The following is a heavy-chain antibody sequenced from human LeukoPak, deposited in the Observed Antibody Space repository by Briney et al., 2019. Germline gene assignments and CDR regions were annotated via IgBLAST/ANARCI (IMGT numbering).Heavy chain of an antibody. CDR2: IYTSGST. D-gene: IGHD2-2*01. Sequence: SETLSLTCTVSGGSISSYYWSWIRQPPGKGLEWIGYIYTSGSTNYNPSLKSRVTISVDTSKNQFSLKLSSVTAADTAVYYCARGGAIVVVPAARSNWFDPWGQGTLVTVSS. CDR1: GGSISSYY. V-gene: IGHV4-4*09. CDR3: ARGGAIVVVPAARSNWFDP. J-gene: IGHJ5*02.